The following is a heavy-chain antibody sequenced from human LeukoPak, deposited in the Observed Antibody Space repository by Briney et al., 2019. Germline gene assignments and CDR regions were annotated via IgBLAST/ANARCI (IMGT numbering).Heavy chain of an antibody. CDR2: ISTSGNYI. Sequence: PGGSLRLSCAASGFTFSTHSMNWVRQAPGKGLEWVSSISTSGNYIYYTDSVKGRFTISRDNAKNSLYLQMNSLRAEDTALYYCATYYERYDAFDIWGQGTMVTVSS. CDR3: ATYYERYDAFDI. V-gene: IGHV3-21*04. J-gene: IGHJ3*02. D-gene: IGHD3-3*01. CDR1: GFTFSTHS.